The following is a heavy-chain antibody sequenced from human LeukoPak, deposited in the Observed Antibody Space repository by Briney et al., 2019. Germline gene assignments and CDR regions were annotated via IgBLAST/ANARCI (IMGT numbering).Heavy chain of an antibody. Sequence: GGSLRLSCAASGFTFSSYAMSWVRQAPGKGLEWVSAISGSGGSTYYADSVKGRFTISRDNSKNTLYLQMNSLRAEDTAVYYCAKGKRGEITITGDAFDIWGQGTMVTVSS. CDR2: ISGSGGST. CDR1: GFTFSSYA. CDR3: AKGKRGEITITGDAFDI. J-gene: IGHJ3*02. D-gene: IGHD3-16*01. V-gene: IGHV3-23*01.